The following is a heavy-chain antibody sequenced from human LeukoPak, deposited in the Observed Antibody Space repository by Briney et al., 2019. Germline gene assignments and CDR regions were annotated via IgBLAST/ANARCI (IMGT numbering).Heavy chain of an antibody. CDR3: ASTRTGISSYYFYYMDV. J-gene: IGHJ6*03. D-gene: IGHD3-10*01. CDR1: GFTFRDYG. Sequence: PGRSLRPSCGASGFTFRDYGMHWVRQAPGKGLEWVSNIWFDGSNKYYAESVKGRFSISRDNSKNTLYLQMNGLRPDDTAVYYCASTRTGISSYYFYYMDVWGKGTTVIVSS. CDR2: IWFDGSNK. V-gene: IGHV3-33*01.